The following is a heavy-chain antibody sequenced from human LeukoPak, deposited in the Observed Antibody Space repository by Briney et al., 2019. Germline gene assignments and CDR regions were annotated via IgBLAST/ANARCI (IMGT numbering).Heavy chain of an antibody. CDR2: IYYSGST. V-gene: IGHV4-59*11. CDR3: ARDLGYFDL. Sequence: SETLSLTCTVSGGSISSHYWSWIRQPPGKGLEWIGYIYYSGSTNYNPSLKSRVTISVDTSKNQFSLKLSSVTAADTAVYYCARDLGYFDLWGRGTLVTVSS. CDR1: GGSISSHY. J-gene: IGHJ2*01.